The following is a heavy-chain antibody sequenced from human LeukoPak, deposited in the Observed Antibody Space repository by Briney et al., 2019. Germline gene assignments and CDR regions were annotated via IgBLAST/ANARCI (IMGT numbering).Heavy chain of an antibody. Sequence: NPSETLSLTCTVSAGSISSYYWSWLRQPPGKGLEWIGYISNSGSAYYNPSLKSRVTISVDTSKNQFSLHLKFVTAADTALYYCARDGAFDIWGQGTMVTVSS. J-gene: IGHJ3*02. CDR2: ISNSGSA. CDR3: ARDGAFDI. CDR1: AGSISSYY. D-gene: IGHD5-24*01. V-gene: IGHV4-59*08.